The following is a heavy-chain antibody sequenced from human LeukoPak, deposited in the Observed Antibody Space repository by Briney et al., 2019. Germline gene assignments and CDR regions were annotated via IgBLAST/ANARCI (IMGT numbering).Heavy chain of an antibody. J-gene: IGHJ5*02. D-gene: IGHD4-11*01. CDR2: ISDSCRYI. CDR3: ARDRDYTDYLHNWFDH. Sequence: GGSLRLSCGASGFNFNAYSMNWVRQTPGKGLEWVSYISDSCRYIYYADSVKGRFNNYRENGKNSLYMKMNSLGPDDTAVYYCARDRDYTDYLHNWFDHWGQGTLVTVSS. CDR1: GFNFNAYS. V-gene: IGHV3-21*01.